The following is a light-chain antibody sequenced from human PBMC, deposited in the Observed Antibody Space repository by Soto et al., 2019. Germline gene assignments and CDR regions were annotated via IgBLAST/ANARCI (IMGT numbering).Light chain of an antibody. J-gene: IGLJ1*01. Sequence: ALTQPPSASGSPGQSVTISCTGTSSDVGGYNYVSWYQQHPGKAPKLMIYEVSKRPSGVPDRFSGSKSGNTASLTVSGLQAEDEADYYCSSYAGSNNFVFGTGTKVTVL. CDR2: EVS. CDR1: SSDVGGYNY. CDR3: SSYAGSNNFV. V-gene: IGLV2-8*01.